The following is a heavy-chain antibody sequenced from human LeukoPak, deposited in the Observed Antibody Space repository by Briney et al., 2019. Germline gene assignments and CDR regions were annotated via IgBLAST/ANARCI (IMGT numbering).Heavy chain of an antibody. Sequence: GGSLRLSCEASGLTFDDYAMHWVRQAPGKGLEWVSGISWNSVSIGYADSVKGRFTISRDNAENSLYLQMNSLRAEDMAVYYCAKDMGRNYYYYMDVWGKGTTVTVSS. J-gene: IGHJ6*03. CDR1: GLTFDDYA. V-gene: IGHV3-9*03. D-gene: IGHD1-26*01. CDR3: AKDMGRNYYYYMDV. CDR2: ISWNSVSI.